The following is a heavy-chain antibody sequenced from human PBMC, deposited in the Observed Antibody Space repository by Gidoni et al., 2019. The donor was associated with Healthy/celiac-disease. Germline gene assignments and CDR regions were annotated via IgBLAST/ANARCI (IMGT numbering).Heavy chain of an antibody. V-gene: IGHV4-34*01. D-gene: IGHD3-16*02. CDR2: INHSGST. J-gene: IGHJ4*02. CDR3: ARGRAGYIWGSYPSPFFDY. CDR1: GGSFSGYY. Sequence: QVQLQQWGAGLLKPSETLSLTCAVYGGSFSGYYWRWIRQPPGKGLEWIGEINHSGSTNYNPSLKSRVTISVDTSKNQFSLKLSSVTAADTAVYYCARGRAGYIWGSYPSPFFDYWGQGTLVTVSS.